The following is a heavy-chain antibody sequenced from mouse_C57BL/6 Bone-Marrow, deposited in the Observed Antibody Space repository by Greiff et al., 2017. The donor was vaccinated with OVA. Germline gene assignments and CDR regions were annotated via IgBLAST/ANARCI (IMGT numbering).Heavy chain of an antibody. J-gene: IGHJ3*01. CDR2: IYPGDGDT. CDR1: GYAFSSYW. D-gene: IGHD3-2*02. CDR3: ARLGTLRLRFAY. V-gene: IGHV1-80*01. Sequence: VQLQQSGAELVKPGASVKIPCKASGYAFSSYWMNWVKQRPGKGLEWIGQIYPGDGDTNYNGKFKGKATLTADKSSSTAYMQLSSLTSEDSAVYFCARLGTLRLRFAYWGQGTLVTVSA.